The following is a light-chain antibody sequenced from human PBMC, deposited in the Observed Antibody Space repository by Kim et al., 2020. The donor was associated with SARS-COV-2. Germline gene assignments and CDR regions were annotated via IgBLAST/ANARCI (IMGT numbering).Light chain of an antibody. CDR3: GTWDSGLSAYWV. V-gene: IGLV1-51*01. J-gene: IGLJ3*02. CDR2: DNN. CDR1: SSNIGNNY. Sequence: QSVLTQPPSVSAAPGQKVTISCSGSSSNIGNNYVSWYQQLPGTAPKLLIYDNNKRPSGIPDRFSGSKSGTSATLGITGLQTGDEADYYCGTWDSGLSAYWVFGGGTQLTVL.